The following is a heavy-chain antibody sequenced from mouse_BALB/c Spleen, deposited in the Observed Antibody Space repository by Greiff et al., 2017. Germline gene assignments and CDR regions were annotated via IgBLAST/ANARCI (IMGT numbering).Heavy chain of an antibody. CDR1: GYTFTSYV. CDR3: ASSSGYVRYYYAMDY. CDR2: INPYNDGT. V-gene: IGHV1-14*01. Sequence: VQLQQSGPELVKPGASVKMSCKASGYTFTSYVMHWVKPKPGQGLEWIGYINPYNDGTKYNEKFKGKATLTSDKSSSTAYMGLSSLTSEDSVVYYCASSSGYVRYYYAMDYWGQGTSVTVAS. D-gene: IGHD3-1*01. J-gene: IGHJ4*01.